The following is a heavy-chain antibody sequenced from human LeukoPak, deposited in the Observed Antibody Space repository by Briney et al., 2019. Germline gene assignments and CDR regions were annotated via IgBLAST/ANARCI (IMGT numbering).Heavy chain of an antibody. CDR1: GYSISSGYY. V-gene: IGHV4-38-2*02. D-gene: IGHD6-19*01. CDR3: ARSAVAGTPSWFDP. Sequence: SETLSLTCTVSGYSISSGYYWGWIRQPPGKGLEWIGSIYHSGSTYYNPSLKSRVTISVDTSKNQFSLKLSSVTAADTAVYYCARSAVAGTPSWFDPWGQGTLVTVSS. J-gene: IGHJ5*02. CDR2: IYHSGST.